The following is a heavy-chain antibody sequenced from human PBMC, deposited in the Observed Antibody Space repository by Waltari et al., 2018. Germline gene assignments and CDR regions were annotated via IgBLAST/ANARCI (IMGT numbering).Heavy chain of an antibody. D-gene: IGHD6-6*01. Sequence: EVQLVQSGAEVKKPGESLKISCQGSGYSFSNYWIGWVRQMPGKGLEWMDFFYPRDTDASYSPSFQGKVTLSADKSISTAYLQWSSLKASDTAIYFCARHVASSRWSHFDYWGQGTLVTVSS. J-gene: IGHJ4*02. CDR1: GYSFSNYW. CDR2: FYPRDTDA. V-gene: IGHV5-51*01. CDR3: ARHVASSRWSHFDY.